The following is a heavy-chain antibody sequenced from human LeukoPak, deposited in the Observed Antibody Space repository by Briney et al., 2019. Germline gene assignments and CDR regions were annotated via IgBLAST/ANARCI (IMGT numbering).Heavy chain of an antibody. CDR1: GGSVSSGVSW. D-gene: IGHD4-11*01. CDR2: IYVSGTT. V-gene: IGHV4-61*02. J-gene: IGHJ4*02. CDR3: ARNSDYSWLSFDD. Sequence: SETLSLTCTVSGGSVSSGVSWWNWLRQPAGKGLEWIGRIYVSGTTNYSPSLKSRVTISIDASKNHLSLQLNSMTAADTAVYYCARNSDYSWLSFDDWGQGTLVTVSS.